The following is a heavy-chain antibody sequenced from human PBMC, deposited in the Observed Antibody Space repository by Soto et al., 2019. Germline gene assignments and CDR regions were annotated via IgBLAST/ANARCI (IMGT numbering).Heavy chain of an antibody. V-gene: IGHV3-30*18. D-gene: IGHD6-19*01. CDR3: AKDRLFYYYYGMDV. CDR2: ISYDGSNK. CDR1: GFTFSSYG. J-gene: IGHJ6*02. Sequence: GGSLRLSCAASGFTFSSYGMHWVRQAPGKGLEWVAVISYDGSNKYYADSVKGRFTISRDNSKNTLYLQMNSLRAEDTAVYYCAKDRLFYYYYGMDVWGQGTTVTVSS.